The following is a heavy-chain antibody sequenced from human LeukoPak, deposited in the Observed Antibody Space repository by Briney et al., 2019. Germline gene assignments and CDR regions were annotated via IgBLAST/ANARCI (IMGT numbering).Heavy chain of an antibody. J-gene: IGHJ4*02. V-gene: IGHV4-59*08. CDR1: GGSISSYY. CDR3: ARHSRYYDSSE. Sequence: SETLSLTCTVSGGSISSYYWSWIRQPPGKGLEWIGYIYYSGSTNYNPSLKSRVTISVDTSKNQFSLKLSSVTAADTAVYYCARHSRYYDSSEWGQGTLVTVSS. D-gene: IGHD3-22*01. CDR2: IYYSGST.